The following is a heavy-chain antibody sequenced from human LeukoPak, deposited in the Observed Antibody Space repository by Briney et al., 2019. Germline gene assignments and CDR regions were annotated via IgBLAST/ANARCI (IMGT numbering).Heavy chain of an antibody. D-gene: IGHD6-13*01. J-gene: IGHJ6*03. CDR1: DDSITMYY. Sequence: PSETLSLTCSVSDDSITMYYWTWIRQPPGKGLEWIGYIYYSGSTNYNPSLKSRVTISVDTSKNQFSLKLSSVTAADTAVYYCARVASSSWYGYYYYYMDVWGKGTTVTISS. CDR2: IYYSGST. V-gene: IGHV4-59*01. CDR3: ARVASSSWYGYYYYYMDV.